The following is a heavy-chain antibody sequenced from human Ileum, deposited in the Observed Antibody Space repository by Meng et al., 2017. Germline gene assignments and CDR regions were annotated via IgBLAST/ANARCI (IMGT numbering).Heavy chain of an antibody. CDR3: ARVVGGPASMSGWFDP. CDR2: IYHSGSP. J-gene: IGHJ5*01. CDR1: AGSCSSSNW. Sequence: GPGLLNPVGPLSLPCAGSAGSCSSSNWWTCVRQAPGKGLEWIGEIYHSGSPNYNPSLKSRVTISVDKSQNQFSLKLNSVTAADTAVYYCARVVGGPASMSGWFDPWGQGTLVTVSS. V-gene: IGHV4-4*02. D-gene: IGHD2-2*01.